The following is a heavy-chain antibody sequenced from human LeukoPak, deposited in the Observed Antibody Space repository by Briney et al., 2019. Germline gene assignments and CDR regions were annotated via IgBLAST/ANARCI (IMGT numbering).Heavy chain of an antibody. CDR1: GGSFSGYY. CDR2: INHSGST. D-gene: IGHD6-13*01. CDR3: AGAHVTYSSSWLSYYYYYGMDV. Sequence: SETLSLTCAVYGGSFSGYYWSWIRQPPGKGLEWIGEINHSGSTNYNPSLKSRVTISVDTSKNQFSLKLSSVTAADPAVYYCAGAHVTYSSSWLSYYYYYGMDVWGQGTTVTVSS. V-gene: IGHV4-34*01. J-gene: IGHJ6*02.